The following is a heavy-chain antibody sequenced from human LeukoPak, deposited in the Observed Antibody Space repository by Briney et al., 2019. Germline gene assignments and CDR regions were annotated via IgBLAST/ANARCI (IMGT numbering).Heavy chain of an antibody. CDR1: GSTFSNYW. V-gene: IGHV3-7*01. CDR3: AKHLNSHDFVGNSFSS. J-gene: IGHJ5*01. CDR2: IKEDGSEK. D-gene: IGHD1-1*01. Sequence: GGSLRLSCVASGSTFSNYWMNWVRQAPGKGLEWVANIKEDGSEKYYVDSVKGRFTISRDNAKNSLYLRMSSLRDEDTAVYYCAKHLNSHDFVGNSFSSWGQGTLVTVSS.